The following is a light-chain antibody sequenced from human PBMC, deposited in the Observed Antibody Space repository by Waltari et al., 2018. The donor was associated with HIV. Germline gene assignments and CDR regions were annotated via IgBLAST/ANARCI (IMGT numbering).Light chain of an antibody. CDR3: QQYDVWPPLT. Sequence: EIVMTQSPATLSVSPGERATLPCRASKSVSSKLAWYQHKPGQAPSLVIYGASTRATGIPARFSGSGSGTDFTLTISSLQSEDFAVYYCQQYDVWPPLTFGQGTRLEIK. V-gene: IGKV3-15*01. J-gene: IGKJ5*01. CDR1: KSVSSK. CDR2: GAS.